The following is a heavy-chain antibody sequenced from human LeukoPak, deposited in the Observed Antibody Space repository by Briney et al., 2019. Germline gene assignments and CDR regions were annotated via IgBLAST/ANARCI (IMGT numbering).Heavy chain of an antibody. CDR1: GFTFSGHW. D-gene: IGHD3-16*01. CDR2: INSDETIS. Sequence: GGSLRLSCTASGFTFSGHWIHWVRHPPGMGLVWVSRINSDETISEYVDSVNGRFTISRDNAKNTLYLQMNSLRAEDTAVYFCLYGGYFQHWGQGTLVTVSS. CDR3: LYGGYFQH. V-gene: IGHV3-74*01. J-gene: IGHJ1*01.